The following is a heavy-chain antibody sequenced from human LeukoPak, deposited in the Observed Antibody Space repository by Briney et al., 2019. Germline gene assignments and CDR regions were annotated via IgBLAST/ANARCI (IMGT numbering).Heavy chain of an antibody. J-gene: IGHJ3*02. V-gene: IGHV3-48*04. Sequence: PGGSLRLSCAASGLTFSSYSMNWVRQAPGKGLEWVSYISSSSSTIYYADSVKGRFTISRDNAKNSLYLQMNSLRAEDTAVYYCARDLYPWIQLYHDAFDIWGQGTMVTVSS. CDR1: GLTFSSYS. CDR3: ARDLYPWIQLYHDAFDI. D-gene: IGHD5-18*01. CDR2: ISSSSSTI.